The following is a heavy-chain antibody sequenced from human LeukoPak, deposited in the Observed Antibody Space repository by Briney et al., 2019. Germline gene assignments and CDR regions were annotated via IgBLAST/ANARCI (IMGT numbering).Heavy chain of an antibody. CDR3: VTDLHGVNWYVQ. J-gene: IGHJ4*02. CDR1: GFTFASLG. CDR2: VEHDGTTK. V-gene: IGHV3-30*02. Sequence: PGGSLRLSCTTSGFTFASLGMHWVRQAPGKVLEWVAFVEHDGTTKYYADSVKGRFSISRDNLKNSLFLQMYSLRPDDTARYYCVTDLHGVNWYVQWGQGILVSVSS. D-gene: IGHD3-10*02.